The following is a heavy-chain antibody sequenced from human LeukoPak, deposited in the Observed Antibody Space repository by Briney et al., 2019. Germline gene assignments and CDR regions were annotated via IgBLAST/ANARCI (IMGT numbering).Heavy chain of an antibody. Sequence: SETLSLTCTVSGGSITSYYWNWIRQPPGKGLEWIGYIHYSGSTNYNPSLKSRVTISVDTSKKQFYLRLSSVTAADTAVYYCARQTGSGLFILPGGQGTLVTVSS. J-gene: IGHJ4*02. CDR3: ARQTGSGLFILP. D-gene: IGHD3/OR15-3a*01. CDR1: GGSITSYY. V-gene: IGHV4-59*01. CDR2: IHYSGST.